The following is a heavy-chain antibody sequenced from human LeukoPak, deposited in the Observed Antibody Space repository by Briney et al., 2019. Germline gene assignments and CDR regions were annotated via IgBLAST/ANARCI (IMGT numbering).Heavy chain of an antibody. CDR2: MNPNSGNT. CDR3: ARGGEQLVRSSWFDP. D-gene: IGHD6-6*01. CDR1: GYTFTSYD. Sequence: ASVKVSCKASGYTFTSYDINWVRQATGQGLEWMGWMNPNSGNTGYAQKFQGRVTMTSNTSISTAYMELSSLRSEDTAVYYCARGGEQLVRSSWFDPWGQGTLVTVSS. J-gene: IGHJ5*02. V-gene: IGHV1-8*01.